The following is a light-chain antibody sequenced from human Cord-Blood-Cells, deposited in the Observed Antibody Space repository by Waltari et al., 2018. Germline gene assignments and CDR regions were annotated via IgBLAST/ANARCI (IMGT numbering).Light chain of an antibody. V-gene: IGKV1-8*01. CDR1: QGISRY. CDR2: AAS. J-gene: IGKJ1*01. Sequence: AIRMTQSPSSLSASTGDRVTITCRASQGISRYLAWYQQKPGKAPKLLIYAASTLQSGVPSRFSGSGSGTDFTLTISCLQSEDFATYYCQQYYSYPRTFSQGTKVEIK. CDR3: QQYYSYPRT.